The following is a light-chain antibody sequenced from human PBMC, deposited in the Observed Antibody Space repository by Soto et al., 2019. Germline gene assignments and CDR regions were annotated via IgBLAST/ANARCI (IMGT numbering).Light chain of an antibody. Sequence: QSVLTQPASVSGSPGQSITIPCTGTSSDVGGYNYVSWYQQHPGKAPKLMIYDVIKRPSGVSSRFSGSKSGNTASLTISGLRTEDEADYYCFSYAGSSTDVFGTGTKLTVL. CDR1: SSDVGGYNY. J-gene: IGLJ1*01. CDR2: DVI. CDR3: FSYAGSSTDV. V-gene: IGLV2-14*03.